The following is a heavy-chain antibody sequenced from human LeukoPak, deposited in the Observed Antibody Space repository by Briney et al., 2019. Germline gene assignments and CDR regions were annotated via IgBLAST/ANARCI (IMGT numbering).Heavy chain of an antibody. CDR1: GGSISSSY. CDR2: VYSSGTT. V-gene: IGHV4-59*01. D-gene: IGHD6-13*01. CDR3: ARDGSWGYDS. J-gene: IGHJ4*02. Sequence: SETLSLTCTVSGGSISSSYWSWIRQPPGKGPEWIGHVYSSGTTSYNPSLKSRVTISVDTSKNQFSLKLTSVTAADTAVYYCARDGSWGYDSWGQGPLVSVSS.